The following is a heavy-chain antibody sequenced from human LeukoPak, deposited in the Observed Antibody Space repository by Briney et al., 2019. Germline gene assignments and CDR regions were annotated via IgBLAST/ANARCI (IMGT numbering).Heavy chain of an antibody. V-gene: IGHV3-30-3*01. CDR3: ARDIGGMTTGYYFDF. D-gene: IGHD4-11*01. Sequence: PGGSLRLSCAASGFTFSSYAMHWVRQAPGKGLEWVAVISYDGSNKYYADSVKGRFTISRDNSKNTLYLQMNSLRAEDTAVYYCARDIGGMTTGYYFDFWGQGTLVTVSS. J-gene: IGHJ4*02. CDR1: GFTFSSYA. CDR2: ISYDGSNK.